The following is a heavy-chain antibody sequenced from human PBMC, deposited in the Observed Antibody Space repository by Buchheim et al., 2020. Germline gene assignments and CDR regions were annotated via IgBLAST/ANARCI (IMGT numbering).Heavy chain of an antibody. D-gene: IGHD3-22*01. CDR3: AKGVINYWYFDL. J-gene: IGHJ2*01. V-gene: IGHV3-30-3*01. CDR2: ISYDGSNK. CDR1: GFTFSSYA. Sequence: QVQLVESGGGVVQPGRSLRLSCAASGFTFSSYAMHWVRQAPGKGLEWVAVISYDGSNKYYADSVKGRFTISRDNSKNTLYLQMNSLRAEDTAVYYCAKGVINYWYFDLWGRGTL.